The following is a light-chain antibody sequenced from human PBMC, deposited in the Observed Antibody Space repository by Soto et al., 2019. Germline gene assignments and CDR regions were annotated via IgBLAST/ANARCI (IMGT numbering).Light chain of an antibody. CDR2: KTS. CDR1: HSLSGW. V-gene: IGKV1-5*03. Sequence: DIQMPQSPSTLSASVGDRVTITCRASHSLSGWLSWYQQKPGKAPKLLIYKTSSLESGVPSRFSGSGSGTEFTLTISSLKPDDFATHYCLQYNSLYTFGQGTKMEIK. J-gene: IGKJ2*01. CDR3: LQYNSLYT.